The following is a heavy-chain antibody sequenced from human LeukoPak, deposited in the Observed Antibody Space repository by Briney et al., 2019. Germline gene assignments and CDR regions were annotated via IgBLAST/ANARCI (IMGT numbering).Heavy chain of an antibody. D-gene: IGHD3-3*01. CDR2: ISSSSSTI. V-gene: IGHV3-48*01. J-gene: IGHJ6*03. CDR1: GFTFSSYS. Sequence: GGSLRLSCAASGFTFSSYSMNWVRQAPGKGLEWVSYISSSSSTIYYADSVKGRFTISRDNAKNSLYLQMNSLRAEDTAVYYCARVGVVGYMDVWGKGTTVTVSS. CDR3: ARVGVVGYMDV.